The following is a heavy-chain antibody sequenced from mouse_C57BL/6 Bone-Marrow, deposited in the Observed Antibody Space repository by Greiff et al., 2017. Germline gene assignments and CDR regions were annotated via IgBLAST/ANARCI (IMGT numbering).Heavy chain of an antibody. CDR3: AKTPPNYYEDYYAMDY. J-gene: IGHJ4*01. Sequence: QVQLQQSGPGLVQPSQSLSITCTVSGFSLTSYGVHWVRQSPGKGLEWLGVIWRGGSTDYNEAFMFRLSITKDNSQSQVFFKMNSLQADDTAIYFCAKTPPNYYEDYYAMDYWGQGTSVTVSS. V-gene: IGHV2-5*01. CDR1: GFSLTSYG. D-gene: IGHD1-1*01. CDR2: IWRGGST.